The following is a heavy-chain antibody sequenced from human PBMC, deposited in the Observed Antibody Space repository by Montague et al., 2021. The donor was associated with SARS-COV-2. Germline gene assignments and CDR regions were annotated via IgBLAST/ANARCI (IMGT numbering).Heavy chain of an antibody. CDR3: ANFYSGSYNY. J-gene: IGHJ4*01. D-gene: IGHD1-26*01. V-gene: IGHV4-39*01. CDR2: IYHTGST. Sequence: SETLSLTCTVSRGSLRLTSYHWGWIRQPPGKGLEWIGSIYHTGSTYYDPSLESRVTMSVDNSKNQLSLMLTSVTAADTAVYYCANFYSGSYNYWGHGSLVTVSS. CDR1: RGSLRLTSYH.